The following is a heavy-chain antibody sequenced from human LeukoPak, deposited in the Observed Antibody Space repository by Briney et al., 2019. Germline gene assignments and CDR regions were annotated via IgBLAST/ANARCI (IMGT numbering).Heavy chain of an antibody. CDR1: GFTFSDYY. CDR3: AREHIVVVTAIPYLDY. J-gene: IGHJ4*02. D-gene: IGHD2-21*02. V-gene: IGHV3-11*01. CDR2: ISSSGSTI. Sequence: GGSLRLSCAASGFTFSDYYMSWIRQAPGKGLEWVSYISSSGSTIYYADSVKGRFTISRDNAKNSLYLQMNSLRAEDTAVYYCAREHIVVVTAIPYLDYWGQGTLVTVSS.